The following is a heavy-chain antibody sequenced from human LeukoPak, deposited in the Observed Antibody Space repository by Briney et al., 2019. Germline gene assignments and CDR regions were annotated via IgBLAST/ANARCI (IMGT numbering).Heavy chain of an antibody. J-gene: IGHJ4*02. CDR1: GFTFSSYA. V-gene: IGHV3-23*01. CDR2: ISGSGGST. CDR3: AKDNNGYNYPSCFDY. Sequence: GGSLRLSCAASGFTFSSYAMSWVRQAPGKGLERVSAISGSGGSTYYADSVKGRFTISRDNSKNMLYLQMNSLRAEDTAVYYCAKDNNGYNYPSCFDYWGQGTLVTVSS. D-gene: IGHD5-24*01.